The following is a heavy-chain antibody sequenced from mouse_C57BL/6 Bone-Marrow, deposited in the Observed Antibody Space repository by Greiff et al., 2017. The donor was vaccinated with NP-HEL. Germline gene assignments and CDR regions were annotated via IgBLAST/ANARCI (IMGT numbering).Heavy chain of an antibody. CDR3: ARVELLVLAY. D-gene: IGHD2-1*01. CDR1: GYTFTDYY. CDR2: INPNNGGT. Sequence: EVQLQQSGPELVKPGASVKISCKASGYTFTDYYMNWVKQSHGKSLEWIGDINPNNGGTSYNQKFKGKATLTVDKSSSTAYMELRSLTSEDSAVYYCARVELLVLAYWGQGTLVTVSA. J-gene: IGHJ3*01. V-gene: IGHV1-26*01.